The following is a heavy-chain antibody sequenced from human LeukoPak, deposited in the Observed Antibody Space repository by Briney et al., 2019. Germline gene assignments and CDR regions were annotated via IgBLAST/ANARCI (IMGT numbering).Heavy chain of an antibody. Sequence: GGSLRLSCAASGFTFGSYSMNWVRQAPGKGLEWVSSISSSSSYIYYADSVKGRFTISRDNAKNSLYLQMNSLRAEDTAEYYCARVGYRDYYYYYMDVWGKGTTVTVSS. CDR2: ISSSSSYI. D-gene: IGHD5-18*01. V-gene: IGHV3-21*01. CDR1: GFTFGSYS. CDR3: ARVGYRDYYYYYMDV. J-gene: IGHJ6*03.